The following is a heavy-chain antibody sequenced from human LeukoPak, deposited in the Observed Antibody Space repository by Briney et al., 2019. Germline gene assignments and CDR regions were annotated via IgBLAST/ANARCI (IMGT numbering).Heavy chain of an antibody. CDR3: ARTPIVGARLYYFDY. Sequence: SETLSLTCAVYGGSFSGYYWSWIRQPPGKGLEWIGEINHSGSTNYNPCLKSRVTISVDTSKNQFSLKLSSVTAADTAVYYCARTPIVGARLYYFDYWGQGTLVTVSS. D-gene: IGHD1-26*01. CDR1: GGSFSGYY. V-gene: IGHV4-34*01. CDR2: INHSGST. J-gene: IGHJ4*02.